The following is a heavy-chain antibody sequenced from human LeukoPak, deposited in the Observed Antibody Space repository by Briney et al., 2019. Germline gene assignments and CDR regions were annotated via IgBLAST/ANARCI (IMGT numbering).Heavy chain of an antibody. CDR3: AREISSGWYHHDGLDYYGMDV. CDR1: GFTFSSYG. CDR2: IRYDGSNK. D-gene: IGHD6-19*01. J-gene: IGHJ6*02. Sequence: GGSLRLSCAASGFTFSSYGMRWVRQAPGKGLEWVAVIRYDGSNKYYADSVKGRFTISRDNSKNTLYLQMNSLRAEDTAVYYCAREISSGWYHHDGLDYYGMDVWGQGTTVTVSS. V-gene: IGHV3-33*01.